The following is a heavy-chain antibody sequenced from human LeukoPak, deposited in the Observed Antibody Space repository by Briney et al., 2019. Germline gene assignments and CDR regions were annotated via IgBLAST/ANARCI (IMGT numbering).Heavy chain of an antibody. D-gene: IGHD2-15*01. Sequence: ASVKVSCKASGYTITSYYMHWVRQAPGQGLEWMGIINPSGGSTSYAQKFQGRVTMTRDMSTSTVYMELSSLRSEDTAVYYCARVLEGYQPLFDYWGQGTLVTVSS. CDR3: ARVLEGYQPLFDY. CDR2: INPSGGST. V-gene: IGHV1-46*01. J-gene: IGHJ4*02. CDR1: GYTITSYY.